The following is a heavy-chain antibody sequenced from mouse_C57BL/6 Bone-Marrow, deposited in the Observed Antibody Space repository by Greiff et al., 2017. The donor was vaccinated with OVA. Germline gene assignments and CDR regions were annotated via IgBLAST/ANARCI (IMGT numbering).Heavy chain of an antibody. CDR3: ARDVLGDGYDGKHY. J-gene: IGHJ3*01. CDR2: ISDGGSYT. Sequence: EVKLQESGGGLVKPGGSLKLSCAASGFTFSSYAMSWVRQTPEKRLEWVATISDGGSYTYYPDNVKGRFTISRDNAKNNLYLQMSHLKSEDTAMYYCARDVLGDGYDGKHYWGQGTLVTVSA. V-gene: IGHV5-4*01. D-gene: IGHD2-2*01. CDR1: GFTFSSYA.